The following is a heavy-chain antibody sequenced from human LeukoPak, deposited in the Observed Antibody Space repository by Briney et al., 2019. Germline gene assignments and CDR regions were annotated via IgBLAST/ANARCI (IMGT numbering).Heavy chain of an antibody. CDR3: ARDSVYYDILTGNDY. CDR1: GYTFTSYG. D-gene: IGHD3-9*01. J-gene: IGHJ4*02. Sequence: ASVKVSCKASGYTFTSYGISWVRQAPGQGLEWMGWISAYNGNTNYAQKLQGRVTMTTDTSTSTAYMELRSLRSDDTTVYYCARDSVYYDILTGNDYWGQGTLVTVSS. V-gene: IGHV1-18*01. CDR2: ISAYNGNT.